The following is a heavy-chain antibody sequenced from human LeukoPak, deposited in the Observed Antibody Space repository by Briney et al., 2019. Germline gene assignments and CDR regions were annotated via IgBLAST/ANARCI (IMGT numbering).Heavy chain of an antibody. CDR1: GFTFSSYS. Sequence: PGGSLRLSCAASGFTFSSYSMNWVRQAPGKGLEWVSYISSSSSTIYYADSVKGRFTISRDNAKNSLYLQMNSLRDEDTAVYYCARGTFEWLRIRATYYFDYWGQGTLVTVSS. J-gene: IGHJ4*02. D-gene: IGHD5-12*01. V-gene: IGHV3-48*02. CDR3: ARGTFEWLRIRATYYFDY. CDR2: ISSSSSTI.